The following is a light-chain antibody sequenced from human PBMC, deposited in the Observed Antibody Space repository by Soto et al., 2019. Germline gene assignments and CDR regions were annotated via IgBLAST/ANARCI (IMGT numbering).Light chain of an antibody. CDR1: QSLLHSNGYNY. Sequence: EIVMTQSPLSLSVTPGEPASISCRSSQSLLHSNGYNYLDWYLQKPGQSPQLLIYLGSNRASGVPARFSVSGSGTDFTLKISRVEADDVGVYYCMQALQTPPTFGGGTKVGIK. CDR3: MQALQTPPT. CDR2: LGS. J-gene: IGKJ4*01. V-gene: IGKV2-28*01.